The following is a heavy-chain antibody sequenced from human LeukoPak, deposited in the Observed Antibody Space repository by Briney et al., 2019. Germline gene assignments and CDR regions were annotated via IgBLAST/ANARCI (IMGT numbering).Heavy chain of an antibody. J-gene: IGHJ5*02. D-gene: IGHD6-13*01. V-gene: IGHV4-61*01. CDR3: ASYSDPGIAAAGQNWFDP. CDR1: GGSVSSGTYY. CDR2: INHSGST. Sequence: KASETLSLTCTVSGGSVSSGTYYWSWIRQPPGKGLEWIGEINHSGSTNYNPSLKSRVTISVDTSKNQFSLKLSSVTAADTAVYYCASYSDPGIAAAGQNWFDPWGQGTLVTVSS.